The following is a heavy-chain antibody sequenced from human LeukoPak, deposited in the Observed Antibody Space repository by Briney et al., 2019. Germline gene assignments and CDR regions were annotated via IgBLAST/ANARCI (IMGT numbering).Heavy chain of an antibody. D-gene: IGHD6-13*01. CDR1: GFPFSIAW. CDR3: TTISKAAAGNSYYHYMDV. Sequence: NTGESLRLSCAASGFPFSIAWMSWVRQAPGKGLEWVGRIKSKTDGGTTDYAAPVKGRFTISRDDSKNTLYLQMNSLKTEDTAVYYCTTISKAAAGNSYYHYMDVLGKGTTGTGSS. V-gene: IGHV3-15*01. J-gene: IGHJ6*03. CDR2: IKSKTDGGTT.